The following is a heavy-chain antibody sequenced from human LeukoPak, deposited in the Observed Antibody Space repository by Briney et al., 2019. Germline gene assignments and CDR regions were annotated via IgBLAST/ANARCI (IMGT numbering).Heavy chain of an antibody. CDR2: FHNSGTS. J-gene: IGHJ4*02. D-gene: IGHD3-16*01. V-gene: IGHV4-59*01. CDR3: TRGAGWLIDY. Sequence: TLXLTCTVSDDSISDYYRGWIRQPPGKXLEWMGYFHNSGTSTYNPSLKSRVTISADTSKNQFSLKLNSLTTADTAVYYCTRGAGWLIDYWGQGILVTVSS. CDR1: DDSISDYY.